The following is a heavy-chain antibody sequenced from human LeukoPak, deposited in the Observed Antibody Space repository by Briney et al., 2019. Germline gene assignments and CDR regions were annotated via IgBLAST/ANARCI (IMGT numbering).Heavy chain of an antibody. Sequence: GGSLRLSCEASGFTSSTYWMNWVRQVPGKGLDWVANINPDGSGKRYVDSVKGRFTIARDNADNSLSLQMNSLRAEDTAVYYCASWGAGGNSWGQGTLVTVSS. D-gene: IGHD3-16*01. CDR2: INPDGSGK. CDR1: GFTSSTYW. J-gene: IGHJ4*02. CDR3: ASWGAGGNS. V-gene: IGHV3-7*01.